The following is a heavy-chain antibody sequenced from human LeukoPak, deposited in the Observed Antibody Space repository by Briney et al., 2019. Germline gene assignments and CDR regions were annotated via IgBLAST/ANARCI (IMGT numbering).Heavy chain of an antibody. D-gene: IGHD3-22*01. Sequence: SVKVSCKASGGTFSSYAISWVRQAPGQGLEWMVRIIPIFGIANYAQKFQGRVTITADKSTSTAYMELSSLRSEDTAVYYCARGDYYDSSGPDAFDIWGQGTMVTVSS. CDR3: ARGDYYDSSGPDAFDI. V-gene: IGHV1-69*04. CDR1: GGTFSSYA. CDR2: IIPIFGIA. J-gene: IGHJ3*02.